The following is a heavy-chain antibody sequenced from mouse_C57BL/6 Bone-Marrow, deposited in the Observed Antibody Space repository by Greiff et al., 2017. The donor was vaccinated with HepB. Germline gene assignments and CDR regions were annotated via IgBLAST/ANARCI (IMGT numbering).Heavy chain of an antibody. Sequence: EVKLMESGPELVKPGASVKMSCKASGYTFTDYNMHWVKQSHGKSLEWIGYINPNNGGTNYNQKFKGKAPLTVNKSSSTAYMELRSLTSEDSAVYYCASDGSSYPLYAMDYWGQGTSVTVSS. V-gene: IGHV1-22*01. CDR2: INPNNGGT. CDR1: GYTFTDYN. J-gene: IGHJ4*01. CDR3: ASDGSSYPLYAMDY. D-gene: IGHD1-1*01.